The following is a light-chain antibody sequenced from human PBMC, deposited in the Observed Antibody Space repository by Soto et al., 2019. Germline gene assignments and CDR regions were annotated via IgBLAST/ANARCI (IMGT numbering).Light chain of an antibody. CDR1: QSVSSY. Sequence: EVVLTQSPATLSLSPGESXTLSCRASQSVSSYLVWYQQKLGQAPRLLIYDASNRATGIPARFSGSGSGTDFTLTISSLEPEDFAVYFCQQRSNWPLTFGGGTKVEIK. CDR3: QQRSNWPLT. J-gene: IGKJ4*01. CDR2: DAS. V-gene: IGKV3-11*01.